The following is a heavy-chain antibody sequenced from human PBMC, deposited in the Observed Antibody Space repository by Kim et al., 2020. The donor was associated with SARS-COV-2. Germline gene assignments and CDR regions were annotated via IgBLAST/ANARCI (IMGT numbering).Heavy chain of an antibody. V-gene: IGHV4-39*01. Sequence: SETLSLTCTVSGGSISSSSYYWGWIRQPPGKGLEWIGSIYYSGSTYYNPSLKSRVTISVDTSKNQFSLKLSSVTAADTAVYYCARIKGGIAVAGVDYWGQGTLVTVST. CDR1: GGSISSSSYY. CDR2: IYYSGST. J-gene: IGHJ4*02. CDR3: ARIKGGIAVAGVDY. D-gene: IGHD6-19*01.